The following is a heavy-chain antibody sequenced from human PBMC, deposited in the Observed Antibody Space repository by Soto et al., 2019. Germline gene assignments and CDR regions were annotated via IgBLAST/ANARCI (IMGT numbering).Heavy chain of an antibody. CDR1: GFSFSTGAVG. Sequence: QITLTESGPTLVKPTQTLTLTCTFSGFSFSTGAVGVGWIRQPPGKALEFLALIYWDDDKRYRPSLKNKITITKDTSRNQVVLTMTDLDPEDTATYYCAHVYWAASGTRYYFDYWGQGTLVTVSS. CDR2: IYWDDDK. J-gene: IGHJ4*02. CDR3: AHVYWAASGTRYYFDY. D-gene: IGHD6-13*01. V-gene: IGHV2-5*02.